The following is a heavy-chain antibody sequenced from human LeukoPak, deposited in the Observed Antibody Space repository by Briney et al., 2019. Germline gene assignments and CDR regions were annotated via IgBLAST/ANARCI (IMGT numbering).Heavy chain of an antibody. J-gene: IGHJ6*02. V-gene: IGHV4-34*01. CDR2: INHSGST. CDR3: ARIGYCSSTSCYYYYGMDV. CDR1: GGSFSSYY. Sequence: SESLSLTCAVYGGSFSSYYWSWIRQPPGKGLEWIGEINHSGSTNYNPSLKSRVTISVDTSKNQFSLKLSSVTAADTAVYYCARIGYCSSTSCYYYYGMDVWGQGTTVTVSS. D-gene: IGHD2-2*01.